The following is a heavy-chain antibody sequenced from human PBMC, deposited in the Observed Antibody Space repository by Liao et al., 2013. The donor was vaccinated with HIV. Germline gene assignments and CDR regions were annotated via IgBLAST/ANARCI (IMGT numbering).Heavy chain of an antibody. V-gene: IGHV4-59*01. Sequence: QVQLQESGPGLVKPSETLSLTCTVSGGSISSYYWSWIRQPPGKGLEWIGYIYYSGSTNYNPSLRSRVTISVDTSKNQFSLKLSSVTAADTAVYYCARVGPPSVGRYYMDVWGKGTTVTVSS. CDR1: GGSISSYY. CDR2: IYYSGST. CDR3: ARVGPPSVGRYYMDV. J-gene: IGHJ6*03.